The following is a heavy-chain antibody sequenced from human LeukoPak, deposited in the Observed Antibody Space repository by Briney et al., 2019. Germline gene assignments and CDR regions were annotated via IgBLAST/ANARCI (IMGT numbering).Heavy chain of an antibody. J-gene: IGHJ6*03. Sequence: SQTLSLTCTVSGGSISSGSYYWSWIRQPAGKGLEWIGRIYTSGSTNYNPSLKSRVTISVDTSKNQFSLKLSSVTAADTAVYYCAKSTGIAVAGTRPYYYYYTDVWGKGTTVTISS. CDR2: IYTSGST. CDR1: GGSISSGSYY. D-gene: IGHD6-19*01. V-gene: IGHV4-61*02. CDR3: AKSTGIAVAGTRPYYYYYTDV.